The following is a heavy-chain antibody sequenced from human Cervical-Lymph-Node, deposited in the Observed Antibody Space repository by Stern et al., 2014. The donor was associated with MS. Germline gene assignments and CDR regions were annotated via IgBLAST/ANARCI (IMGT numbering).Heavy chain of an antibody. Sequence: QMQLVQSGAEVKKPGASVKVSCKASGYTFTSYDINWVRQATGQGLEWMGWMNSNSGNTGYAQKFQDRVIMTRNTSISTAYMELSSLRSEDAAVYYCATTAYDSSFLDAFDIWGQGTMVTVSS. D-gene: IGHD3-22*01. CDR2: MNSNSGNT. CDR1: GYTFTSYD. CDR3: ATTAYDSSFLDAFDI. V-gene: IGHV1-8*01. J-gene: IGHJ3*02.